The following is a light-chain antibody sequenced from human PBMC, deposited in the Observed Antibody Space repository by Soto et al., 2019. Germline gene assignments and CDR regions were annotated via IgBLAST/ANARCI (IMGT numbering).Light chain of an antibody. Sequence: QSALTQPASVSGSPGQSITISCTGTTSDVSIYNYVSWYQQHTGKAPKLMIYGVSNRPSGVSNRFSGAKSGHTASLTISGLQVEDEADYYCCSYTSSTNYVFGPGTKLTVL. CDR1: TSDVSIYNY. V-gene: IGLV2-14*01. J-gene: IGLJ1*01. CDR2: GVS. CDR3: CSYTSSTNYV.